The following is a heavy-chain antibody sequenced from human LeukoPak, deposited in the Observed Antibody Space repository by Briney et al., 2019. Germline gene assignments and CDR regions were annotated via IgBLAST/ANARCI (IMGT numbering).Heavy chain of an antibody. J-gene: IGHJ4*02. CDR1: GFTFSSYG. D-gene: IGHD6-6*01. CDR2: ISGSGGST. Sequence: GGSLRLSCAASGFTFSSYGMSWVRQAPGKGLEWVSAISGSGGSTYYADSVKGRFTISRDNSKNTLYLQMNSLRAEDTAVYYCARDPGYWSSSSFEDYWGQGTLVTVSS. CDR3: ARDPGYWSSSSFEDY. V-gene: IGHV3-23*01.